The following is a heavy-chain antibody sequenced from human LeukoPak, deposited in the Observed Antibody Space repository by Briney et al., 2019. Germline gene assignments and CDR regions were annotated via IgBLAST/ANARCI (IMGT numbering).Heavy chain of an antibody. CDR3: ARDRSRYSHDAFDI. J-gene: IGHJ3*02. CDR1: GGSISSYY. Sequence: SSETLSLTCTVSGGSISSYYWSWIRQPPGKGLEWIGYIYYSGSTNYNPSLKSRVTISVDTSKNQFSLKLSSVTAADTAVYYCARDRSRYSHDAFDIWGQGIMVTVSS. V-gene: IGHV4-59*01. D-gene: IGHD5-18*01. CDR2: IYYSGST.